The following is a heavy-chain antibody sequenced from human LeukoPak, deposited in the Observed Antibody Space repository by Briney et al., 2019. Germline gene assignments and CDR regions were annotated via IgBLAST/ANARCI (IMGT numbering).Heavy chain of an antibody. CDR3: ARDLVAARPYSDY. V-gene: IGHV3-21*01. J-gene: IGHJ4*02. CDR2: ISSSSSYI. Sequence: GGSLRLSCAASGFTFSSYSMNWVRQAPGKGLEWVSLISSSSSYIYYADSVKGRFTTSRDNAKNSLYPQMNSLRAEDTAVYYCARDLVAARPYSDYWGQGTLVTVSS. D-gene: IGHD6-6*01. CDR1: GFTFSSYS.